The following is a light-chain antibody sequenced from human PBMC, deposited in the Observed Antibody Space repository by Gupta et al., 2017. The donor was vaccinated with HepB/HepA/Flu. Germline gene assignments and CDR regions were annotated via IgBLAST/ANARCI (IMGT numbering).Light chain of an antibody. Sequence: EIVLTQSAATLSLSPGERATLSCRASQSVSSYLAWYQQKPGQAPRLLIYDASNRATGIPARFNGSGSGTDFTLTISSLAPEDFAVYYCQQRSNWLTFGGGTKVEIK. CDR1: QSVSSY. CDR3: QQRSNWLT. J-gene: IGKJ4*01. CDR2: DAS. V-gene: IGKV3-11*01.